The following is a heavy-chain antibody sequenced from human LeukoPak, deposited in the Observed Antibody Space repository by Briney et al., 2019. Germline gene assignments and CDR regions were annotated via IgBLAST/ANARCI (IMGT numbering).Heavy chain of an antibody. CDR3: ARIVSYGDYGGGFDY. V-gene: IGHV2-70*11. Sequence: SGPTLVNPTQTLTLTCTFSGFSLSTSGMCVSWIRQPPGKALEWLARIDWDDDKYYSTSLKTRLTISKDTAKNQMVLTMTNMDPVDTATYYCARIVSYGDYGGGFDYWGQGTLVTVSS. D-gene: IGHD4-17*01. J-gene: IGHJ4*02. CDR1: GFSLSTSGMC. CDR2: IDWDDDK.